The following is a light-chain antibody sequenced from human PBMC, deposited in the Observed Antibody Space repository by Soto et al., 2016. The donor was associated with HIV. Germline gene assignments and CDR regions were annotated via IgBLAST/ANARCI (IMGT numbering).Light chain of an antibody. Sequence: SSELTQDPVVSVALGQTVTITCRGDSLRSYYASWYQQKPGQAPVLVMFGNNKRPFGIPARFSGSSSGNPASLTISGARAEDEADYYCLSRSNTENHNYVFGSGTKVHRP. CDR2: GNN. CDR1: SLRSYY. J-gene: IGLJ1*01. CDR3: LSRSNTENHNYV. V-gene: IGLV3-19*01.